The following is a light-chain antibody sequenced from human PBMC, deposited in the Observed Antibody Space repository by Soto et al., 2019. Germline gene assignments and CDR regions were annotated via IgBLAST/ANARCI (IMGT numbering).Light chain of an antibody. CDR3: QQYNNWRD. CDR2: GAS. V-gene: IGKV3-15*01. Sequence: EIVMTQSPATLSVSPGERATLSCRASQSVSSNLAWYQQKPGQAPRLLIYGASTRATDIPARFSGSGSGTEFTLTISSLQSEDFAVYYCQQYNNWRDFGPGTKVDIK. CDR1: QSVSSN. J-gene: IGKJ3*01.